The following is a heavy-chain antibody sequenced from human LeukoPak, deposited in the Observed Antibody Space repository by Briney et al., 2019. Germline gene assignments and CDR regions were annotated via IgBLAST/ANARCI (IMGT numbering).Heavy chain of an antibody. CDR3: AKASYCSGGSCYVDY. V-gene: IGHV3-7*03. Sequence: GGSLRLSCAASEFTFGTFWMSWVRQAPGKGLEWVANIEQDGSEKYYVDSVKGRFTISRDNAKNSLYLQMNSLRAEDTALYYCAKASYCSGGSCYVDYWGQGTLVTVSS. CDR1: EFTFGTFW. J-gene: IGHJ4*02. CDR2: IEQDGSEK. D-gene: IGHD2-15*01.